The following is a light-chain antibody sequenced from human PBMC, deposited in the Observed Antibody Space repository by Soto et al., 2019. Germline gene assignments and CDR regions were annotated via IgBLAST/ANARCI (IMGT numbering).Light chain of an antibody. V-gene: IGKV3-15*01. J-gene: IGKJ5*01. CDR3: QQYYKWPIT. CDR2: GAS. CDR1: QNVNSL. Sequence: IVLTQSPASLSVSPGEGATLSCRASQNVNSLLAWYQQKPGRPPRLLIYGASTRATGIPARFSGSGSGPEFTLSISSLQSEDFAVYYCQQYYKWPITFGLGTRLE.